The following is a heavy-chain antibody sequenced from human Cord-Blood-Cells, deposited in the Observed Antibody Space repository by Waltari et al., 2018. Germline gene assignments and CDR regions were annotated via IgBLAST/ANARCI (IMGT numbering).Heavy chain of an antibody. CDR2: TNPNSGNT. Sequence: QVQLVQSGAEVKKPGASVKVSCKASGYTFTSYDINWVRQATGQGLEWMGWTNPNSGNTGYAQKFQGRVTITRNTSISTAYMELSSLRSEDTAVYYCARGRGEPPEDAFDIWGQGTMVTVSS. CDR3: ARGRGEPPEDAFDI. V-gene: IGHV1-8*03. CDR1: GYTFTSYD. J-gene: IGHJ3*02. D-gene: IGHD3-10*01.